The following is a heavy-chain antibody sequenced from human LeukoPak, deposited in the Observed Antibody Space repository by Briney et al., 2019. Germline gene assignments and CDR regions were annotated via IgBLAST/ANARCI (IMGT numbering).Heavy chain of an antibody. CDR1: GYSISSGYY. J-gene: IGHJ4*02. V-gene: IGHV4-38-2*02. CDR2: IYHSGST. D-gene: IGHD6-13*01. Sequence: SETLSLTCTVSGYSISSGYYWGWIRQPPGKGLEWIGSIYHSGSTYYNPSLKSRVTISVDTSKNQSSLKLSSVTAADTAVYYCARGGIAAADFDYWGQGTLVTVSS. CDR3: ARGGIAAADFDY.